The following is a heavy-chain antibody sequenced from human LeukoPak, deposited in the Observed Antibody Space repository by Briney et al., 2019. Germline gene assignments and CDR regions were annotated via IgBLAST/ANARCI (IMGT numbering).Heavy chain of an antibody. CDR3: ARQTYYYDSSGYWFMGYYYGMDV. Sequence: SETLSLTCTVSGGSISSSSYYWGWIRQPPGKGLEWIESIYYSGSTYYNPSLKSRVTISVDTSKNQFSPKLSSVTAADTAVYYCARQTYYYDSSGYWFMGYYYGMDVWGQGTTVTVSS. V-gene: IGHV4-39*01. D-gene: IGHD3-22*01. CDR2: IYYSGST. CDR1: GGSISSSSYY. J-gene: IGHJ6*02.